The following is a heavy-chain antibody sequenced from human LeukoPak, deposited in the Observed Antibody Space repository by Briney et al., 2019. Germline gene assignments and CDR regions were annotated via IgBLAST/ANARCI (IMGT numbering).Heavy chain of an antibody. V-gene: IGHV1-3*01. CDR2: INAGNGNT. CDR3: AREMALLWFGELLSPFGY. Sequence: ASVKVSCKASGYTFTSYAMHWVRQAPGQGLEWMGWINAGNGNTKYSQKFQGRVTITRDTSASTAYMELSSLRSEDTAGYYCAREMALLWFGELLSPFGYWGQGTLVTVSS. CDR1: GYTFTSYA. D-gene: IGHD3-10*01. J-gene: IGHJ4*02.